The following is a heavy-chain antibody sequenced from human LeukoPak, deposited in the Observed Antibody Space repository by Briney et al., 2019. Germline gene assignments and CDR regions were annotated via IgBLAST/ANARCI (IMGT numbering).Heavy chain of an antibody. J-gene: IGHJ4*02. Sequence: SETLSLTCTVSGYSISSGYYWGWIRQPPGKGLEWIGSIYHSGSIDYNPSLKSRVTISVDTSKNQFSLKLSSVTAADTAVYYCARDGERIAVAGDYWGQGTLVTVSS. CDR2: IYHSGSI. CDR1: GYSISSGYY. V-gene: IGHV4-38-2*02. D-gene: IGHD6-19*01. CDR3: ARDGERIAVAGDY.